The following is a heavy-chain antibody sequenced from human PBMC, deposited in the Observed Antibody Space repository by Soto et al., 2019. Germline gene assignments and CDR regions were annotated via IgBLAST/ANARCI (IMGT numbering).Heavy chain of an antibody. J-gene: IGHJ4*02. CDR1: GFYLTTSGVG. Sequence: QITLNESGPTVVRPTETLTLTCRFSGFYLTTSGVGVGWIRQSPGKAPEWLALIYWDDDKRYSASLKSRLTITKDTSKNQVVLTVSDLDPTDTATYYCAHRVLRTVFGLVTTTAIYFDFWGQGTPVAVSS. CDR2: IYWDDDK. CDR3: AHRVLRTVFGLVTTTAIYFDF. V-gene: IGHV2-5*02. D-gene: IGHD3-3*01.